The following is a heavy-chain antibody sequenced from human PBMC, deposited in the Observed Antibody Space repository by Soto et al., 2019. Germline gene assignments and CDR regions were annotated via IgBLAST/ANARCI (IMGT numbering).Heavy chain of an antibody. CDR2: ISAYNGNT. CDR1: GYTFTSYG. V-gene: IGHV1-18*01. J-gene: IGHJ6*02. Sequence: QVQLVQSGAEVKKPGASVKVSCKASGYTFTSYGISWVRQAPGQGLEWMGWISAYNGNTNYAQKLQGRVTMTTDTPTRTAYMELRRRRSDDTSVYYCARDLGPVWVPAAIFYDYYGMDVWGQGTTVAVSS. D-gene: IGHD2-2*01. CDR3: ARDLGPVWVPAAIFYDYYGMDV.